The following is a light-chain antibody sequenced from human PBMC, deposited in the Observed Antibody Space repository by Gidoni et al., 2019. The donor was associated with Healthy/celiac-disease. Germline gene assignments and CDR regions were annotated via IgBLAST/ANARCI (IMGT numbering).Light chain of an antibody. J-gene: IGKJ3*01. CDR2: DAS. CDR3: QQSSNWPLT. Sequence: IVLTPSPATLSLSPGERATLSCRASQSVSSYLAWYQQKPGQDPRRLIYDASNRATGIPARFSGSGSGTEFNLNISSIEPEECAVYYCQQSSNWPLTFGPGTKVDIK. V-gene: IGKV3-11*01. CDR1: QSVSSY.